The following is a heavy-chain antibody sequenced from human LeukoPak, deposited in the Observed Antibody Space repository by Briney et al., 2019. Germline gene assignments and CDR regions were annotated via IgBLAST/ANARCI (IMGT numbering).Heavy chain of an antibody. Sequence: PSETLSLTCTVSGGSISSYYWSWIRQPPGKGLEWIGYIYYSGSTYYNPSLKSRVTISVDTSKNQFSLKLSSVTAADTAVYYCARGYCSGGSCYPGAFDYGMDVWGQGTTVTVSS. CDR1: GGSISSYY. J-gene: IGHJ6*02. CDR3: ARGYCSGGSCYPGAFDYGMDV. D-gene: IGHD2-15*01. CDR2: IYYSGST. V-gene: IGHV4-59*06.